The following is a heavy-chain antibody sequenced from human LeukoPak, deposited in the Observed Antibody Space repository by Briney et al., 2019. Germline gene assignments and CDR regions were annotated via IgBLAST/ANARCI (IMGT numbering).Heavy chain of an antibody. CDR3: AREVAATPDYFDY. Sequence: GGSLRLSCAAFGFTFSNYEMNWVRQAPGKGLEWVSYISSSGSTRYYADSVKGRFTISRDYAKNSLYLQMSSLRAEDTAVYYCAREVAATPDYFDYWGQGTLVTVSS. D-gene: IGHD2-15*01. CDR2: ISSSGSTR. J-gene: IGHJ4*02. CDR1: GFTFSNYE. V-gene: IGHV3-48*03.